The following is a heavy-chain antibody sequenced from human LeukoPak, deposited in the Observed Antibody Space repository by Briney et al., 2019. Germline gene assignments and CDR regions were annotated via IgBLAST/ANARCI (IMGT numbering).Heavy chain of an antibody. CDR1: GFTFSNYE. J-gene: IGHJ6*04. CDR3: AELGITMIRGV. CDR2: ISSSGSTI. V-gene: IGHV3-48*03. Sequence: GGSLRLSCAASGFTFSNYEMNWVRQAPGKGLEWVSYISSSGSTIYYADSVKGRFTISRDNAKNSLYLQMNSLRAEDTAVYYCAELGITMIRGVWGKGTTVTISS. D-gene: IGHD3-22*01.